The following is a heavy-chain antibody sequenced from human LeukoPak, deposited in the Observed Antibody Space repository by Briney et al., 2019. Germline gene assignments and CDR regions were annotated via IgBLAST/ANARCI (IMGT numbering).Heavy chain of an antibody. CDR3: ARVDYYDSSGYYDY. CDR2: INPNSGGT. Sequence: ASMKVSCKASGYTFTGYYMHWVRQAPGQGLEWMGWINPNSGGTNYAQKFQGRVTMTRDTSISTAYMELSRLRSDDTAVYYCARVDYYDSSGYYDYWGQGTLVTVSS. J-gene: IGHJ4*02. CDR1: GYTFTGYY. V-gene: IGHV1-2*02. D-gene: IGHD3-22*01.